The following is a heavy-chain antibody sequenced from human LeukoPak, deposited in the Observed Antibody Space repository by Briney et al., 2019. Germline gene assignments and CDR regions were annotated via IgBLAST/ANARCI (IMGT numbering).Heavy chain of an antibody. D-gene: IGHD5-12*01. V-gene: IGHV1-8*01. CDR3: ARGPWEIVEEDY. CDR1: GYTFTSYD. Sequence: ASVKVSCKASGYTFTSYDINWVRQATGQGLEWMGWMNPNSGNTGYAQKFQGTVTMTRNTSISTAYMELSSLRSEDTAVYYCARGPWEIVEEDYWGQGTLVTVSS. CDR2: MNPNSGNT. J-gene: IGHJ4*02.